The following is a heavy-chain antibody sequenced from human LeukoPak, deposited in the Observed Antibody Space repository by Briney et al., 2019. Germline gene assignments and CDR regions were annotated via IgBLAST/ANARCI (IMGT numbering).Heavy chain of an antibody. CDR2: TSGSGDNT. Sequence: GSLRLSCAASGFTLSSYAMSWVRQAPGKGLEWVSTTSGSGDNTYYADSVKGRFTISRDNSKNTLYLQVNSLRAEDTAIYYCAKHSVPVAIRGAFDIWGQGTMVTVSS. CDR1: GFTLSSYA. CDR3: AKHSVPVAIRGAFDI. J-gene: IGHJ3*02. D-gene: IGHD2-2*01. V-gene: IGHV3-23*01.